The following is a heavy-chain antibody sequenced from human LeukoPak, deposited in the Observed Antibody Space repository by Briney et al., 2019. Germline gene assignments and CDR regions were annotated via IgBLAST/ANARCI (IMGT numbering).Heavy chain of an antibody. V-gene: IGHV3-23*01. CDR3: ANTFYDFWSGYIHY. J-gene: IGHJ4*02. CDR2: ISGSDGST. D-gene: IGHD3-3*01. CDR1: GFTFSNYA. Sequence: GGSLRLSCTASGFTFSNYAMTWVRQAPGKGLEWVSAISGSDGSTYYADSVVGRFTISRDNSKNTLYLQVNSLRAEDTAVYFCANTFYDFWSGYIHYWGQGTLVTVSS.